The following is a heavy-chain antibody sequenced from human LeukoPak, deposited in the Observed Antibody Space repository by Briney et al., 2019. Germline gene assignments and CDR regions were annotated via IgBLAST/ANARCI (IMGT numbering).Heavy chain of an antibody. D-gene: IGHD4-17*01. CDR1: GFTFSSYA. V-gene: IGHV3-23*01. J-gene: IGHJ5*02. Sequence: PGGSLRLSCAASGFTFSSYAMSWVRQAPGKGLEWVSAISGSGGSTYYADSVKGRFTISRDNSKNTLYLKMHSLRAEDTAVYYCATGWTTVTTAWGQGTLVTVSS. CDR3: ATGWTTVTTA. CDR2: ISGSGGST.